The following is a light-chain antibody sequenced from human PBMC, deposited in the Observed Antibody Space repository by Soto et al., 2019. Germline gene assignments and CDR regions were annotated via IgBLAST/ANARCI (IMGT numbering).Light chain of an antibody. J-gene: IGLJ2*01. CDR3: QSYDSSIYVV. CDR2: EDN. CDR1: SGSIASNY. V-gene: IGLV6-57*04. Sequence: NFMLTQPHSVSESPGKTVTISWTRSSGSIASNYVQWYQQRPGSAPTTVIYEDNQRPSGVPDRFSGSIVSSSNSASLTISGLNTEDEADYYCQSYDSSIYVVFGGGTKLTVL.